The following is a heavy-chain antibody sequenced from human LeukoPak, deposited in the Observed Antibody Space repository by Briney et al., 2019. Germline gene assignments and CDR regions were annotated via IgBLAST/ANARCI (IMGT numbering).Heavy chain of an antibody. V-gene: IGHV3-30*02. CDR2: IRYDGSNK. J-gene: IGHJ4*02. CDR3: AKDSGSYYTSDY. D-gene: IGHD3-10*01. Sequence: PGGSLRLSCAASAFTFNNYDMHWVRQAPGKGLGWVAFIRYDGSNKYYADFVKGRFTISRDNSKNTLYLLMNSLTAEDTAVYYCAKDSGSYYTSDYWGQGTLVTVSS. CDR1: AFTFNNYD.